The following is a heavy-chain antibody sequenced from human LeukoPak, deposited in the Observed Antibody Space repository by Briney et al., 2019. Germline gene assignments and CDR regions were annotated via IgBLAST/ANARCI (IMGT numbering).Heavy chain of an antibody. CDR2: ANRDSTTI. V-gene: IGHV3-9*01. J-gene: IGHJ3*01. Sequence: SGRSLTLSRAASGFTFYDHAMHWVRQVPGKGPEWDGGANRDSTTIAYGDSVKGRFTIFRDNARSSLYLQMNSLRADDTALYYCAKDLAVGTTPRVYALDVWGQGTMVTVS. D-gene: IGHD1-26*01. CDR1: GFTFYDHA. CDR3: AKDLAVGTTPRVYALDV.